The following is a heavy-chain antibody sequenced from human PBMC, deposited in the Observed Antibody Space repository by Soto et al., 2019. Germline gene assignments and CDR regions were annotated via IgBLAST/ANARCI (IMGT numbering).Heavy chain of an antibody. CDR2: IYYSGST. V-gene: IGHV4-59*01. CDR1: GGSISSYY. CDR3: ARETVRRDFDY. J-gene: IGHJ4*02. D-gene: IGHD4-17*01. Sequence: QVQLQESGPGLVKPSETLSLTCTVSGGSISSYYWSWIRQPPGKGLEWIGYIYYSGSTNYNPSLKSRVTISVDTSKNQFSLKLSSVTAAGTAVYYCARETVRRDFDYWGQGTLVTVSS.